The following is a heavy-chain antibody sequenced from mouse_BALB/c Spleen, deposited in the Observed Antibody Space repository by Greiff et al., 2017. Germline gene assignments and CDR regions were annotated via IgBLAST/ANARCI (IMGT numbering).Heavy chain of an antibody. CDR1: GYSITSDYA. Sequence: VQLKQSGPGLVKPSQSLSLTCTVTGYSITSDYAWNWIRQFPGNKLEWMGYISYSGSTSYNPSLKSRISITRDTSKNQFFLQLNSVTTEDTATYYCASSFYYFDYWGQGTTLTVSS. J-gene: IGHJ2*01. CDR3: ASSFYYFDY. V-gene: IGHV3-2*02. D-gene: IGHD1-1*01. CDR2: ISYSGST.